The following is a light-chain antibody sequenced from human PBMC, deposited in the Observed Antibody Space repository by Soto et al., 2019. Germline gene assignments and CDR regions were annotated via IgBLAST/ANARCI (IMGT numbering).Light chain of an antibody. V-gene: IGLV2-14*01. CDR3: SSFRSGGTFV. Sequence: QSALTQPPSASGSPGQSVTISCTGTSSDVGGYNYVSWFQQHPGRAPRVLISEVSNRPSGVSHRFSGSKAGITASLTISGLQAEDEADYYCSSFRSGGTFVFGTGTKVTVL. CDR2: EVS. CDR1: SSDVGGYNY. J-gene: IGLJ1*01.